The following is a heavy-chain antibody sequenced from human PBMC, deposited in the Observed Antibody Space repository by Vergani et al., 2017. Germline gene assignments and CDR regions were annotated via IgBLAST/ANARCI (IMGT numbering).Heavy chain of an antibody. CDR1: GSSFTSYW. D-gene: IGHD6-19*01. Sequence: EVQLVQSGAEVKKPGESLRISCKCSGSSFTSYWISWVRQMPGKGLEWMGRIDPSDASTNYSPSFQGHVTISADKSISTAYLQWSSLKASDTAMYYCARQVAVAGKGWSPYYYYGMDVWGQGTTVTVSS. V-gene: IGHV5-10-1*01. J-gene: IGHJ6*02. CDR3: ARQVAVAGKGWSPYYYYGMDV. CDR2: IDPSDAST.